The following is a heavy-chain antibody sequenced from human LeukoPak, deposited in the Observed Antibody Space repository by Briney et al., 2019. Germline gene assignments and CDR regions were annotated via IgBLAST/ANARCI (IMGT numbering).Heavy chain of an antibody. Sequence: SVKVSCXASGGTFSSYAISWVRQAPGQGLGWMGGTIPIFGTANYAQKFQGRVTITADESTSTAYMELSSLRSEDTAVYYCASSGNGYSYGYLDYWGQGTLVTVSS. D-gene: IGHD5-18*01. CDR1: GGTFSSYA. CDR2: TIPIFGTA. V-gene: IGHV1-69*13. CDR3: ASSGNGYSYGYLDY. J-gene: IGHJ4*02.